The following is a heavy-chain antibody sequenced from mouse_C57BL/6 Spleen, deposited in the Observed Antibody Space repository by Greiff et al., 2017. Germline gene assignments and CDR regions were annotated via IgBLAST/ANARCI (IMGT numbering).Heavy chain of an antibody. CDR2: IYPGSGST. CDR3: ARGDDYAFDY. D-gene: IGHD2-4*01. V-gene: IGHV1-55*01. CDR1: GYTFTSYW. Sequence: VQLQQSGAELVKPGASVKLSCKASGYTFTSYWITWVKQRPGQGLEWIGDIYPGSGSTNYNEKFKSKATLTVDTSSSTAYLQLSSLTSEDSAVYYCARGDDYAFDYWGQGTTLTVSS. J-gene: IGHJ2*01.